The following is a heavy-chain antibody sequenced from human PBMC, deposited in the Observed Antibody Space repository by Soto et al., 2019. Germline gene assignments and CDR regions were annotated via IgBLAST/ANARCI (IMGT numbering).Heavy chain of an antibody. CDR3: VRDEPSGYYC. CDR1: GYTRTSYG. V-gene: IGHV1-18*04. Sequence: GASVKVSCKASGYTRTSYGISWVRQAPGQGLEWMGWISAYNGNTNYAQKLQGRVTITADESTSTAYMELRSMRSEDPPLYYCVRDEPSGYYCWGQGTLVTVPS. CDR2: ISAYNGNT. J-gene: IGHJ4*02. D-gene: IGHD3-22*01.